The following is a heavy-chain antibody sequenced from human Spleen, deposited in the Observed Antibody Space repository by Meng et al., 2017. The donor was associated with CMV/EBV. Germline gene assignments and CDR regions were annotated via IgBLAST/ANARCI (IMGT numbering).Heavy chain of an antibody. J-gene: IGHJ4*02. D-gene: IGHD5-24*01. V-gene: IGHV3-30*02. Sequence: GESLKISCTASGFTFSTCGMHWVRQAPGKGLEWLTFIHYDGTNKYYADSVKGRFTISRDNSKNTLYLQMNSLRAEDTAVYYCAIIEMATLDYWGQGTLVTVSS. CDR1: GFTFSTCG. CDR3: AIIEMATLDY. CDR2: IHYDGTNK.